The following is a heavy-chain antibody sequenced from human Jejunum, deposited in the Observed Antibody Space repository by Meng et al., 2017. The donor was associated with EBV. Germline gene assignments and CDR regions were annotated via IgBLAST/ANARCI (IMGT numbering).Heavy chain of an antibody. D-gene: IGHD3-16*01. CDR2: VHHSRSS. CDR3: THYIWGTHPNGVY. V-gene: IGHV4-4*02. J-gene: IGHJ4*01. Sequence: QLHLAEAVPALVKLSETVSLVCAFSDCYISSNNRWCWVRQPPGTGLGWVGEVHHSRSSNSKPSLKSLVTMSVDKCKNYFSLNLSSVTAAGTDVYYCTHYIWGTHPNGVYWGHGTLVTVSS. CDR1: DCYISSNNR.